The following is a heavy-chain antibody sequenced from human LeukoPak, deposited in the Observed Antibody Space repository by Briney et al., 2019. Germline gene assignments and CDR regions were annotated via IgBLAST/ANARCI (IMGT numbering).Heavy chain of an antibody. Sequence: PSETLSLTCAVYGGSFSGYYWSWIRQPPGKGLEWIGEINHSGSTNYNPSLKSRVTISVDTSKNQFSLKLSSVTAADTAVYYCARTDRGFKGFTYYFDYWGQGSLVTVSS. CDR2: INHSGST. V-gene: IGHV4-34*01. CDR1: GGSFSGYY. CDR3: ARTDRGFKGFTYYFDY. J-gene: IGHJ4*02.